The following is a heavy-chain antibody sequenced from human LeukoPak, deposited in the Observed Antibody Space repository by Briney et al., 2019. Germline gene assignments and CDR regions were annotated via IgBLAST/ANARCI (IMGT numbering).Heavy chain of an antibody. CDR2: ISGYNGNT. Sequence: ASVKVSCKASGYTFTGYYMHWVRQAPGQGLEWMVWISGYNGNTNYAQKFQGRVTMTTDTSTSTAYMELRSLRYDDTALYYCARARYCSSTRCYGPEDDAFDIWGQGTMVTVSS. V-gene: IGHV1-18*04. J-gene: IGHJ3*02. D-gene: IGHD2-2*01. CDR3: ARARYCSSTRCYGPEDDAFDI. CDR1: GYTFTGYY.